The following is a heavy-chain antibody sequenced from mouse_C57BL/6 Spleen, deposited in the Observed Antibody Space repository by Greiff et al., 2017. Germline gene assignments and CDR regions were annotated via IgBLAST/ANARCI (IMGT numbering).Heavy chain of an antibody. J-gene: IGHJ4*01. CDR3: ARGHSNVPYAMDY. D-gene: IGHD2-5*01. CDR1: GYTFTSYW. Sequence: QVQLKESGAELAKPGASVKLSCKASGYTFTSYWMHWVKQRPGQGLEWIGYINPSSGYTKYNQKFKDKATLTADKSSSTAYMQLSSLTYEDSAVYYCARGHSNVPYAMDYWGQGTSVTVSS. V-gene: IGHV1-7*01. CDR2: INPSSGYT.